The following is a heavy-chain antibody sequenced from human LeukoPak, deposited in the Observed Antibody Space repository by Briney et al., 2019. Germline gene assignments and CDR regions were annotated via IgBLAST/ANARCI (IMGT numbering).Heavy chain of an antibody. CDR2: IYSGGST. J-gene: IGHJ4*02. Sequence: LAGGSLRLSCAASGFTVSSNYMSWVRQAPGKGLERVSVIYSGGSTYYADSVKGRFTISRDNSKNTLYLQVNSLRAEDTAVYYCARGPRSDYWGQGTLVTVSS. CDR1: GFTVSSNY. V-gene: IGHV3-53*01. CDR3: ARGPRSDY.